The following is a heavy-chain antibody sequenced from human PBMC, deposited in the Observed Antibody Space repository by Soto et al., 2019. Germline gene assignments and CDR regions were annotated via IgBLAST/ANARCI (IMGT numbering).Heavy chain of an antibody. CDR1: GGTFSSYA. CDR2: IIPIFGTA. J-gene: IGHJ6*02. Sequence: GASVKVSCKASGGTFSSYAISWLRQAPGQGLEWMGGIIPIFGTANYAQKFQGRVTITADESTSTAYMELSSLRSEDTAVYYCASRNGYCSSTSCFDPYYYYYGMDVWGQGTTVTVSS. V-gene: IGHV1-69*13. D-gene: IGHD2-2*03. CDR3: ASRNGYCSSTSCFDPYYYYYGMDV.